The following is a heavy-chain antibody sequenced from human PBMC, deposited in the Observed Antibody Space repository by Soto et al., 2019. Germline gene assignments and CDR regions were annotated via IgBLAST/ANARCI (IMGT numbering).Heavy chain of an antibody. D-gene: IGHD3-10*01. CDR3: ATPWFGDGDY. CDR1: GGSISSSSYY. CDR2: IYYSGST. Sequence: QLQLQESGPGLVKPSETLSLTCTVSGGSISSSSYYWGWIRQPPGKGLEWIGSIYYSGSTHYNPSLKSRVIISVDTSKNQFSLKLSSVTAADTAVYYCATPWFGDGDYWGQGTLVTVSS. J-gene: IGHJ4*02. V-gene: IGHV4-39*01.